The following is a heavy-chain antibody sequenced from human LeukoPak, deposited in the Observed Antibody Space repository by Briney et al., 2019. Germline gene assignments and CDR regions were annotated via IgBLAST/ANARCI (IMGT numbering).Heavy chain of an antibody. CDR2: IYYSGST. CDR3: ARSSGYYYSDY. Sequence: SQTLSLTCTVSGGSISSGDYYWSWIRQPPGKGLEWIGYIYYSGSTYCNPSPKSRVTISVDTSKNQFSLKLSSVTAADTAVYYCARSSGYYYSDYWGQGTLVTVSS. V-gene: IGHV4-30-4*01. J-gene: IGHJ4*02. D-gene: IGHD3-22*01. CDR1: GGSISSGDYY.